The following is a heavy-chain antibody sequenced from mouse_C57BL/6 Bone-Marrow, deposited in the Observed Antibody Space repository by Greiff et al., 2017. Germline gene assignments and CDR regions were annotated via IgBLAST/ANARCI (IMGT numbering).Heavy chain of an antibody. V-gene: IGHV1-54*01. Sequence: VQRVESGAELVRPGTSVKVSCKASGYAFTNYLIEWVKQRPGQGLEWIGVINPGSGGTNYNEKFKGKATLTADKSSSTAYMQLSSLTSEDSAVYFCAGGFAYWGQGTLVTVSA. CDR3: AGGFAY. CDR1: GYAFTNYL. CDR2: INPGSGGT. J-gene: IGHJ3*01.